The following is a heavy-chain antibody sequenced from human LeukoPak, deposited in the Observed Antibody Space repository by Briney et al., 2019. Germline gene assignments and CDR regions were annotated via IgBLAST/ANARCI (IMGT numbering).Heavy chain of an antibody. Sequence: GESLKISCKGSGYSFTSYWIGWVRQMPGKGLEWMGIIYPGDSDTRYSPSFQGQVTISADKSISTAYLQWSSLKASDTAMYYCARSGYSSDWYGGNWFDPWGQGTLVTVSS. V-gene: IGHV5-51*01. CDR3: ARSGYSSDWYGGNWFDP. J-gene: IGHJ5*02. CDR2: IYPGDSDT. D-gene: IGHD6-19*01. CDR1: GYSFTSYW.